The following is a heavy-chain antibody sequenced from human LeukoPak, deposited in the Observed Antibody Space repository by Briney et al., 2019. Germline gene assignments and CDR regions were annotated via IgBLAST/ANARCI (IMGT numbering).Heavy chain of an antibody. J-gene: IGHJ6*02. CDR1: GFTFSSYA. CDR3: SRGRYGDYSRSGYYYGMGV. CDR2: IAFDGSNA. Sequence: RGSLRLSCVASGFTFSSYAMHWVRQAPGKGLEWVAVIAFDGSNALYADSVKGRFTISRDISKSTLYLEMNSLKAEDSAIYYCSRGRYGDYSRSGYYYGMGVWGQGTTVTVSS. D-gene: IGHD4-17*01. V-gene: IGHV3-30-3*01.